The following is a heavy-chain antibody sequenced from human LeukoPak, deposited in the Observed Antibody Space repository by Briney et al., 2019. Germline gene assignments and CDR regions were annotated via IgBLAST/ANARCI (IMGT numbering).Heavy chain of an antibody. CDR2: ISYDGSNK. D-gene: IGHD6-19*01. CDR3: AKDPAPYSSGWYEYFQH. CDR1: GFTFSRYG. V-gene: IGHV3-30*18. J-gene: IGHJ1*01. Sequence: GGSLRLSCVASGFTFSRYGMHWVRQAPGKGLEWVALISYDGSNKYYADSVKGRFTISRDNSKNTLYLQMNSLRAEDTAVYYCAKDPAPYSSGWYEYFQHWGQGTLVTVSS.